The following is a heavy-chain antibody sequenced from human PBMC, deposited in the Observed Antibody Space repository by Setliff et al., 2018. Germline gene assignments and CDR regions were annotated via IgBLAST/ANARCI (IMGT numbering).Heavy chain of an antibody. CDR3: GDCPHNSIDY. CDR2: ISYGGNT. V-gene: IGHV4-39*01. CDR1: GASISANHY. J-gene: IGHJ6*03. D-gene: IGHD2-21*02. Sequence: PSETLSLTCTVSGASISANHYWGWIRQTPGKGLEWIGSISYGGNTYYDPSLKSRVTIFADTSRNQFSVQLSSVTAADTAVFCGGDCPHNSIDYWGTGTTVTVSS.